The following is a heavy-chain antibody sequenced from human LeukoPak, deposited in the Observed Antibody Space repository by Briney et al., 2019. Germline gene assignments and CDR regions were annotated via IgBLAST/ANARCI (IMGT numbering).Heavy chain of an antibody. J-gene: IGHJ4*02. Sequence: GGSLRLSCAASGFTFSSYSMNRVRQAPGKGLEWVSYIRSSSSTIYYADSVKGRFTISRDNAQNSLYLQMNSLRAEDTAVYYCARSSRLLDFDYWGQGTLVTVSS. CDR3: ARSSRLLDFDY. CDR1: GFTFSSYS. V-gene: IGHV3-48*01. D-gene: IGHD2-8*02. CDR2: IRSSSSTI.